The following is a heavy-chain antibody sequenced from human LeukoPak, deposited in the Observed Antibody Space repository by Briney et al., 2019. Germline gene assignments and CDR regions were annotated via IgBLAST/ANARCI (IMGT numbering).Heavy chain of an antibody. Sequence: SVKVSCKASGYTFTSYGISWVRQAPGQGLEWMGGIIPIFGTANYAQRFQGRVTITADESTSTAYMELSSLRSEDTAVYYCARAGTLYHYYYMDVWGKGTTVTVSS. J-gene: IGHJ6*03. CDR2: IIPIFGTA. CDR3: ARAGTLYHYYYMDV. V-gene: IGHV1-69*13. D-gene: IGHD1-1*01. CDR1: GYTFTSYG.